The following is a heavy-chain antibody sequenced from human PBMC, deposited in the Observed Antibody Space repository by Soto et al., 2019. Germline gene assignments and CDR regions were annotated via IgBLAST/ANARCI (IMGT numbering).Heavy chain of an antibody. J-gene: IGHJ4*02. CDR3: AKGQDYYDSSGYYGGFSFDY. V-gene: IGHV3-23*01. CDR1: GFTFSSYA. CDR2: ISGSGGST. Sequence: EVQLLESGGGLVQPGGSLRLSCAASGFTFSSYAMSWVRQAPGKGLEWVSAISGSGGSTYYADSVKGRFTISRDNSKNTLYLQMNSLRAEDTAVYYCAKGQDYYDSSGYYGGFSFDYWGQGTLVTVSS. D-gene: IGHD3-22*01.